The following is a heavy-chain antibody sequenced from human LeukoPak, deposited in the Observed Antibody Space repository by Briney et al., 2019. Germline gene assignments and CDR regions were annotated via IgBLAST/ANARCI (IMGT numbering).Heavy chain of an antibody. V-gene: IGHV3-23*01. CDR1: GFTFSSYA. CDR3: AKDLTSYDFWSGYWANDAFDI. D-gene: IGHD3-3*01. Sequence: GGSLRLSCAASGFTFSSYAMSWVRQAPGKGLEWVSAISGSGGSTYYADSVKGRFTISRDNSKNTLYLQMNSLRAEDTAVYYCAKDLTSYDFWSGYWANDAFDIWGQGTMVTVSS. J-gene: IGHJ3*02. CDR2: ISGSGGST.